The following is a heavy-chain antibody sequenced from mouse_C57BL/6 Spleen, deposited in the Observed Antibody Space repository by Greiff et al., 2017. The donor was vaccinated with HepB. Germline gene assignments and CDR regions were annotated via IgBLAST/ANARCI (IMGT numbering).Heavy chain of an antibody. V-gene: IGHV5-17*01. CDR3: STVVDWYFDV. CDR1: GFTFSDYG. D-gene: IGHD1-1*01. J-gene: IGHJ1*03. Sequence: EVQLVESGGGLVKPGASLKLSCAASGFTFSDYGMHWVLQAPEKGLEWVAYISSGSSTIYYADTVKGRSTISRDNAKNTLFLQMASLRSEDTAMYYCSTVVDWYFDVWGTGTTVTVSS. CDR2: ISSGSSTI.